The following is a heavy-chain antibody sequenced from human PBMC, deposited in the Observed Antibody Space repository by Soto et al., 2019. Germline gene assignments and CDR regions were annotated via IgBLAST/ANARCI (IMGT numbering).Heavy chain of an antibody. CDR3: AKGDPNSSSWYWYYYYGMDV. CDR1: GFTFGSYG. D-gene: IGHD6-13*01. CDR2: ISYDGSNK. V-gene: IGHV3-30*18. J-gene: IGHJ6*02. Sequence: GGSLRLSCAASGFTFGSYGMHWVRQAPGKGLEWVAVISYDGSNKYYADSVKGRFTISRDNSKNTLYLQMNSLRAEDTAVYYCAKGDPNSSSWYWYYYYGMDVWGQGTTVTVSS.